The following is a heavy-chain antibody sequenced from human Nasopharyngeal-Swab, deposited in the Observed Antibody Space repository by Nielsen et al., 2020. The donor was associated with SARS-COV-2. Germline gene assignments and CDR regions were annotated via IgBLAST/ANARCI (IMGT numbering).Heavy chain of an antibody. CDR2: INHSGRT. V-gene: IGHV4-34*01. J-gene: IGHJ4*02. D-gene: IGHD5-12*01. CDR3: ARHPINQGEY. Sequence: GSLRLSCTVSGGSISSYYWNWIRQPPGKGLEWIGEINHSGRTNYNPSLKSRVTISVDTSKNQFSLKLSSVTAADTAVYYCARHPINQGEYWGQGTLVTVSS. CDR1: GGSISSYY.